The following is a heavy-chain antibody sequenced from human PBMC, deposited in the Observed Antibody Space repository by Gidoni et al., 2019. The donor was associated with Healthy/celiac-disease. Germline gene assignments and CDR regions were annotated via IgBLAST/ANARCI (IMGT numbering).Heavy chain of an antibody. CDR1: GGSISRGDYY. J-gene: IGHJ5*02. D-gene: IGHD3-9*01. Sequence: QVQLQESGPGLVKPSQNLSLTCTVSGGSISRGDYYWSWIRQPPGKGLEWIGYIYYSGSTYYNPSLKSRVTISVDTSKNQFSLKLSSVTAADTAVYYCATAGYYDILTGYNWFDPWGQGTLVTVSS. CDR2: IYYSGST. CDR3: ATAGYYDILTGYNWFDP. V-gene: IGHV4-30-4*01.